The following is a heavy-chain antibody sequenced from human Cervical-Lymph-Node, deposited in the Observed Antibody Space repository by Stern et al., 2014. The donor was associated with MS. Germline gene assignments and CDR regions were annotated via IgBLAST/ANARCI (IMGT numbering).Heavy chain of an antibody. V-gene: IGHV5-51*03. J-gene: IGHJ4*02. CDR1: GFHFDTYW. CDR3: VREGVRGLAD. D-gene: IGHD3/OR15-3a*01. CDR2: IYPGDSDA. Sequence: VQLVQSGAEVKKPGDSLRISCEGSGFHFDTYWIGWIRQMPGKGPEWMGNIYPGDSDARYSPSFQGQVTFSADKSTSTAYLQWRSLKASDSAMYYCVREGVRGLADWGQGTLVTVA.